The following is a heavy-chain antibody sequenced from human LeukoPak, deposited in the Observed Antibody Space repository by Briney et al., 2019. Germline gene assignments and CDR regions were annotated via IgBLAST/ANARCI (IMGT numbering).Heavy chain of an antibody. CDR2: IYYSGST. CDR3: ASHSSYVSPFRS. J-gene: IGHJ5*02. D-gene: IGHD3-10*02. CDR1: GVSTSNTSYY. Sequence: PSETLSLTCTVSGVSTSNTSYYWGWIRQPPGKGLEWIGSIYYSGSTYYNPSLKRRVTISVETSKNQFSLKLSSVTAADTAVSYCASHSSYVSPFRSWGRGPLVTVSP. V-gene: IGHV4-39*01.